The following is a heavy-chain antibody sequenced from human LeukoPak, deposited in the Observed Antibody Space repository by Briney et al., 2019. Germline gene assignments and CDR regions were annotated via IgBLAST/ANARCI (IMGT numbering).Heavy chain of an antibody. CDR1: GFTFSSYG. V-gene: IGHV3-30*02. CDR3: AKDALRYCSGGSCYCGY. J-gene: IGHJ4*02. D-gene: IGHD2-15*01. CDR2: IRYDGSNK. Sequence: GGSLRLSCAASGFTFSSYGMHWVRQAPGKGLEWVAFIRYDGSNKYYADSVKGRFTISRDNSKNTLYLQMNSLRAEDTAVYYCAKDALRYCSGGSCYCGYWGQGTLVTVSS.